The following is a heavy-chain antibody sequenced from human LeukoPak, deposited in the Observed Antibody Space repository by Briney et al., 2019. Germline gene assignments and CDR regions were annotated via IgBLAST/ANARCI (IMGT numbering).Heavy chain of an antibody. CDR3: FLWDTVVSRDY. CDR1: GGSFSGYY. Sequence: SETLSLTCAVYGGSFSGYYCHWIRQPPGKGLEWIGEISHSGSTKYYPPLKSRVTISVDTSKNQFSLKLSSATAADTAVYYCFLWDTVVSRDYWGQGTLVTVSP. V-gene: IGHV4-34*01. J-gene: IGHJ4*02. D-gene: IGHD4-23*01. CDR2: ISHSGST.